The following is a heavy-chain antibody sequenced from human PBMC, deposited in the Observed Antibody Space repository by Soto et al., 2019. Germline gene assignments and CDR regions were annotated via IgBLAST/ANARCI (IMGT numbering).Heavy chain of an antibody. V-gene: IGHV1-8*01. CDR1: GYTFTSYD. CDR3: ARSGTSYDFWSGYYSGYYYYYMDV. J-gene: IGHJ6*03. Sequence: ASVKVSCKASGYTFTSYDINWVRQATGQGLEWMGWMNPNSGNTGYAQKFQGRVTMTRNTSISTAYMELSSLRSEDTAVYYCARSGTSYDFWSGYYSGYYYYYMDVWG. CDR2: MNPNSGNT. D-gene: IGHD3-3*01.